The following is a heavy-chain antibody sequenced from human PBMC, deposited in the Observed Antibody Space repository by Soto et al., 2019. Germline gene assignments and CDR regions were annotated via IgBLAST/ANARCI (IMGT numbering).Heavy chain of an antibody. V-gene: IGHV1-8*01. J-gene: IGHJ4*02. D-gene: IGHD4-17*01. CDR1: GYTFTSYD. CDR2: MNPNSGNT. CDR3: ARGGYGDPYYFDY. Sequence: QVQLVQSGAEVKKPGASVKVSCKASGYTFTSYDINWVRQATGQGLEWMGWMNPNSGNTGYAQKFQGRVTMTRNTSISTAYMEXXXXXSXDTAVYYCARGGYGDPYYFDYWGQGTLVTVSS.